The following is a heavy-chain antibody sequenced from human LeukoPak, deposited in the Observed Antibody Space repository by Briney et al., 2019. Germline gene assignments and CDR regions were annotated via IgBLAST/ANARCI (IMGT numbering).Heavy chain of an antibody. CDR2: IKQDGSEK. Sequence: PGGSLRLSCAASGFTFSSYWMSWVRQAPGKGLEWVANIKQDGSEKYYVDSVKGRFTISRDNAKNSLYLQMNSLRAEDTAVYYCARDSLSYHDSSGCYVYWGQGTLVTVSS. CDR3: ARDSLSYHDSSGCYVY. CDR1: GFTFSSYW. D-gene: IGHD3-22*01. V-gene: IGHV3-7*01. J-gene: IGHJ4*02.